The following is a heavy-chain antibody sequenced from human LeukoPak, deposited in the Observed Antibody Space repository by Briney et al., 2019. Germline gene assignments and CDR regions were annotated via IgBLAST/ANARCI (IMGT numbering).Heavy chain of an antibody. CDR2: ISYDGSNK. J-gene: IGHJ4*02. CDR3: AKPRTTVSYYFDY. CDR1: GFTFSSYA. D-gene: IGHD4-17*01. Sequence: GGSLRLSCAASGFTFSSYAMHWVRQAPGKGLEWVAVISYDGSNKYYADSVKGRFTISRDNSKNTLYLQMNSLRAEDTAVYYCAKPRTTVSYYFDYWGQGTLVTVSS. V-gene: IGHV3-30-3*02.